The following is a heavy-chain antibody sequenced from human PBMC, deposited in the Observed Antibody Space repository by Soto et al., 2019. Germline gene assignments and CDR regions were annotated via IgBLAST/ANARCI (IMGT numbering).Heavy chain of an antibody. CDR1: GYTFTSYD. J-gene: IGHJ5*01. Sequence: QVQLVQSGAEVKKPGASVKVSCKASGYTFTSYDINGVRQAPGQGLDWMGWMNHHSGVTGYVQNFQGRVALTREASTSTVYLELRSLRADDTAVYYCARGAGGAYGWLVSWGQGTLVTVSS. V-gene: IGHV1-8*01. CDR3: ARGAGGAYGWLVS. CDR2: MNHHSGVT. D-gene: IGHD2-21*01.